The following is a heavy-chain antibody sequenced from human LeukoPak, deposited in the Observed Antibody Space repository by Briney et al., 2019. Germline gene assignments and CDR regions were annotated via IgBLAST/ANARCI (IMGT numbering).Heavy chain of an antibody. J-gene: IGHJ4*02. Sequence: PGGSLRLSCAASGFTFRAYSMNWVRQAPGKGLEWVSYISSSGRTIYYADSVKGRFTISRDNSKNTLYLQMNSLRAEDTAVYYCAKIWDDSGGYYYFDYWGQGTLVTVSS. CDR2: ISSSGRTI. CDR3: AKIWDDSGGYYYFDY. V-gene: IGHV3-48*01. D-gene: IGHD3-22*01. CDR1: GFTFRAYS.